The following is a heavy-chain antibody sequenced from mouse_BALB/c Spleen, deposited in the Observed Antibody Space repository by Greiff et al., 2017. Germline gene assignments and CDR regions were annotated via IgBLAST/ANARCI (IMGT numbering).Heavy chain of an antibody. CDR1: GFTFSSFG. D-gene: IGHD2-14*01. CDR2: ISSGSSTI. V-gene: IGHV5-17*02. J-gene: IGHJ2*01. CDR3: AREGVRYFDY. Sequence: EVQLVESGGGLVQPGGSRKLSCAASGFTFSSFGMHWVRQAPEKGLEWVAYISSGSSTIYYADTVKGRFTISRDNPKNTLFLQMTSLRSEDTAMYYCAREGVRYFDYWGQGTTLTVSS.